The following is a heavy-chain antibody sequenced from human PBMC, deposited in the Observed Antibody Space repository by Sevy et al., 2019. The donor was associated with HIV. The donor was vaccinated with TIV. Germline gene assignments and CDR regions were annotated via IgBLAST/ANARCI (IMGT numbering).Heavy chain of an antibody. CDR3: FGGTTTSDF. D-gene: IGHD1-1*01. CDR2: ISSDGDEH. CDR1: GFSFSSYF. V-gene: IGHV3-30*03. J-gene: IGHJ4*02. Sequence: GGSLRLSCAASGFSFSSYFMHWVRQAPGKGLEWVAVISSDGDEHYHADSVRGRFTISRDNSKSTLYLQMDSLRRDDTAVYYCFGGTTTSDFWGQGTLVPVSS.